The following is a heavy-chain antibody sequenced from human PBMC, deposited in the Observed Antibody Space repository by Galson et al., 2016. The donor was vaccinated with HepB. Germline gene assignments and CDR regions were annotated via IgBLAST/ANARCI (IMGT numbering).Heavy chain of an antibody. CDR3: ARNRPLDWFGELPRRHFDN. CDR1: GFTFSSYA. V-gene: IGHV3-23*01. CDR2: ISGRGDHT. D-gene: IGHD3-10*01. Sequence: SLRLSCAASGFTFSSYAMSWVRQAPGKGLEWVSSISGRGDHTYAAASLRRRFAISRDNSKNTPFLQVNSLRADDTAVYYCARNRPLDWFGELPRRHFDNWGQGSLVTVSS. J-gene: IGHJ4*02.